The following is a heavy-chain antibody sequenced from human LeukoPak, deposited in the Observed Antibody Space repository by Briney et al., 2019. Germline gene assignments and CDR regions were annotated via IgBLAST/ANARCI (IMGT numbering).Heavy chain of an antibody. CDR2: IDAGGSYI. Sequence: GGSLRPSSAASGFAFSGDNMNWVRQAPGKGLEWVSFIDAGGSYIRYADSVKGRFTISRDNAKNSLFLQMNSLRAEDTAMYFCARDQAIDIRAYDIWGQGTMVTVSS. J-gene: IGHJ3*02. D-gene: IGHD5-12*01. CDR1: GFAFSGDN. CDR3: ARDQAIDIRAYDI. V-gene: IGHV3-21*01.